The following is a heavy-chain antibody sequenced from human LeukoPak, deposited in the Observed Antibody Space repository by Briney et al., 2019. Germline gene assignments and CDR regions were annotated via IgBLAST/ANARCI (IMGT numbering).Heavy chain of an antibody. D-gene: IGHD1-26*01. Sequence: ETLSLTCTVSGGSISSYYWSWIRQPPGEGLEWIGYIYYSGSTNYNPSLKSRVTISVDTSKNQFSLKLSSVTAADTAVYYCARRQVDRYYYYYMDVWGKGTTVTISS. CDR3: ARRQVDRYYYYYMDV. CDR2: IYYSGST. J-gene: IGHJ6*03. CDR1: GGSISSYY. V-gene: IGHV4-59*01.